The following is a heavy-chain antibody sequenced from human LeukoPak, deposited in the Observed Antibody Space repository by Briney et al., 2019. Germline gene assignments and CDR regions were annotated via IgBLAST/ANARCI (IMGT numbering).Heavy chain of an antibody. CDR1: GYSFTSYW. CDR2: IAPSDSDT. Sequence: GESLRISCKASGYSFTSYWITWVRQMPGKGLEWMGKIAPSDSDTNYSPSFRGHVTISADKSISTAYLQWSSLKASDTAIYYCARMEATTQFDYWGQGTLVTVSS. J-gene: IGHJ4*02. V-gene: IGHV5-10-1*01. CDR3: ARMEATTQFDY. D-gene: IGHD5-12*01.